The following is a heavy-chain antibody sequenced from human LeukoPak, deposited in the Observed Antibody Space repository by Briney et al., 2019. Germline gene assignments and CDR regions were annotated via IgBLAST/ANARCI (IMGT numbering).Heavy chain of an antibody. D-gene: IGHD3-22*01. Sequence: SETLSLTCTVSGGSISSYYWSWIRQPAGKGLEWIGRIYTSGSTNYNPSLKSRVTISVDTSKNQFSLKLSSVTAADTAVYYCARGGTYYYDSSGYSPVVSAFDIWGQGTMVTVSS. V-gene: IGHV4-4*07. CDR3: ARGGTYYYDSSGYSPVVSAFDI. CDR2: IYTSGST. CDR1: GGSISSYY. J-gene: IGHJ3*02.